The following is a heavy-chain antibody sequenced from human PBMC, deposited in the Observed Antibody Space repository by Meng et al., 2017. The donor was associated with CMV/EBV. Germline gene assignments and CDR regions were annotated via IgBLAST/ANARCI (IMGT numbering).Heavy chain of an antibody. CDR3: ARGYTAYEHHDF. V-gene: IGHV3-21*06. CDR1: GFNISDYS. J-gene: IGHJ4*02. Sequence: CAASGFNISDYSMNWVRQAPGKGLEWVSYISSTNNYMYYANSVKGRLTISRDNAKNSLYLQMDSLRVEDTAVYFCARGYTAYEHHDFWGQGTLVTVSS. D-gene: IGHD5-12*01. CDR2: ISSTNNYM.